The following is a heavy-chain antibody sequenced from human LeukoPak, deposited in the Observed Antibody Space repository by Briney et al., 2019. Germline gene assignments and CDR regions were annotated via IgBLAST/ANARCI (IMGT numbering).Heavy chain of an antibody. D-gene: IGHD6-19*01. J-gene: IGHJ5*02. CDR1: GGSISSGGYY. CDR2: IYYSGST. CDR3: ARAGGLVVAGTFDP. Sequence: SETLSLTCAVSGGSISSGGYYWSWIRQHPGKGLEWIGYIYYSGSTNYNPSLKSRVTISVDTSKNHFSLKLSSVTAADTAVYYCARAGGLVVAGTFDPWGQGTLVTVSS. V-gene: IGHV4-61*03.